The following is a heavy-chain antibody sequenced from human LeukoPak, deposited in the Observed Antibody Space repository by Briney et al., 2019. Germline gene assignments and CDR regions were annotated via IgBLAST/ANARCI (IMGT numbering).Heavy chain of an antibody. J-gene: IGHJ4*02. D-gene: IGHD2-8*01. CDR3: ARDRCTNGVCYYDY. CDR2: IRYDGSIK. Sequence: GGCLTLSCAAAGFTFSSYGMHWVRPAPGKGTEWEAVIRYDGSIKNYGDSVRGRFTISRDNPEKTLFLQMNSLRAEDTAVYYCARDRCTNGVCYYDYWGQGTLVTVSS. V-gene: IGHV3-33*01. CDR1: GFTFSSYG.